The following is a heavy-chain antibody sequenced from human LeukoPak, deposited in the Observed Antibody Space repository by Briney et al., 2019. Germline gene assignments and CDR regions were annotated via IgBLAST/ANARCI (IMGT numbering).Heavy chain of an antibody. CDR3: AREERQYGSGQGGDY. D-gene: IGHD3-10*01. Sequence: ASVKVSCKASGYTFTSYGISWVRQAPGQGREGMGWISDYNGNTNYAQKLQGRVTMTTDSSTSTAYMELRSLRSDDTAVYYCAREERQYGSGQGGDYWGQGTLVTVSS. CDR1: GYTFTSYG. V-gene: IGHV1-18*01. CDR2: ISDYNGNT. J-gene: IGHJ4*02.